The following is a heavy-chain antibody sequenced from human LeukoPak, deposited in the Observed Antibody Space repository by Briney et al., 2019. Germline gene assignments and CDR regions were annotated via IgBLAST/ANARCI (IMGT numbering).Heavy chain of an antibody. V-gene: IGHV4-59*01. Sequence: SETLSLPCTVSGGAIRRYHRLWIRQPPGKGLEGIGYIYYSGSNNYNPSLKSRVTISVDTSKNQCSMKLSSVTSADTAVYYCARGDCSSTSCYMSEENWFDPWGQGTLVTVSS. J-gene: IGHJ5*02. CDR3: ARGDCSSTSCYMSEENWFDP. D-gene: IGHD2-2*02. CDR2: IYYSGSN. CDR1: GGAIRRYH.